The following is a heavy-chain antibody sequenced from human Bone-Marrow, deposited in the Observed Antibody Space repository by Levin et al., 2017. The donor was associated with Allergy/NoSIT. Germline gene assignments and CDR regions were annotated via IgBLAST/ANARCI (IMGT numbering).Heavy chain of an antibody. CDR3: ARGMGYCSGGSCPVDDAFDI. CDR1: GYTFTSYA. D-gene: IGHD2-15*01. J-gene: IGHJ3*02. Sequence: ASVKVSCKASGYTFTSYAMHWVRQAPGQRLEWMGWINAGNGNTKYSQKFQGRVTITRDTSASTAYMELSSLRSEDTAVYYCARGMGYCSGGSCPVDDAFDIWGQGTMVTVSS. CDR2: INAGNGNT. V-gene: IGHV1-3*01.